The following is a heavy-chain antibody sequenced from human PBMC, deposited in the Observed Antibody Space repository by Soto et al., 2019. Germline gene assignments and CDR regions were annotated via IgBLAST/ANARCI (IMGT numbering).Heavy chain of an antibody. Sequence: QVQLVESGGGLVKPGESLRLSCAASGFTFSHYSMTWIRQAPGKGLEWVSYISSSGSYTNYADSLQGRFIVSRDSARNSFFLQMHSLRADETAVYYCAREQSGRRSLDSWGQGTLVTVSS. J-gene: IGHJ4*02. V-gene: IGHV3-11*06. CDR1: GFTFSHYS. CDR3: AREQSGRRSLDS. CDR2: ISSSGSYT. D-gene: IGHD1-26*01.